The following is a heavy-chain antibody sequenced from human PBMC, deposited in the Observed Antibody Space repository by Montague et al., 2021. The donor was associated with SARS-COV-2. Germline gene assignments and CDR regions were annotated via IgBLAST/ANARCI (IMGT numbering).Heavy chain of an antibody. V-gene: IGHV4-34*01. J-gene: IGHJ4*02. Sequence: SETLSLTCAAYGGSFSGYYWSWIRQPPGKGLEWIGEISHSGSTNYNPSLKSRVTISIDTSKNQFSLKLSSVTAADTAVYYCATLPSSITIFGVVQGYYFDDWGQGTLVTVSS. CDR1: GGSFSGYY. CDR2: ISHSGST. CDR3: ATLPSSITIFGVVQGYYFDD. D-gene: IGHD3-3*01.